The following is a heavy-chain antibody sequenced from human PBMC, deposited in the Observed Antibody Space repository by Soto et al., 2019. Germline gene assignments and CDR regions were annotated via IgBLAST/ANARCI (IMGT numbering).Heavy chain of an antibody. CDR1: CYTFSSHG. Sequence: GASVKVSRKASCYTFSSHGISWVRQAPGQGLEWMGRISGYNGNTNYAQKLQGRVTMTTDTSTSTAYMELRSLRSDDTAVYYCARDRGYNWNYGWFDPWGQGTLVTVSS. D-gene: IGHD1-7*01. J-gene: IGHJ5*02. CDR3: ARDRGYNWNYGWFDP. V-gene: IGHV1-18*01. CDR2: ISGYNGNT.